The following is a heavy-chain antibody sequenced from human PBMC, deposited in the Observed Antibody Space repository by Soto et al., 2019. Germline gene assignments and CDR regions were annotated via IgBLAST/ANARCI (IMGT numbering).Heavy chain of an antibody. CDR1: AGSISSSY. Sequence: PSETLSLTCTVSAGSISSSYRSWIRQPPGKGLEWIAYIHYSGTTNYNPSLKSRVTISGDTSKNQVSLKLTSVTAADTAVYYCARHSPYYGMDVWGQGTTVTV. CDR3: ARHSPYYGMDV. J-gene: IGHJ6*02. CDR2: IHYSGTT. V-gene: IGHV4-59*01.